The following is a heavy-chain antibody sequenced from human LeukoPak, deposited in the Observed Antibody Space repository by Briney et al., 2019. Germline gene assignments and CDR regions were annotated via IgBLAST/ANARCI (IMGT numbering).Heavy chain of an antibody. D-gene: IGHD6-13*01. CDR1: GGSFSGYS. CDR2: IYHSGIT. Sequence: SETLSLTCAVYGGSFSGYSWTWIRQSPGKGLESIGEIYHSGITNYNPSLKSRVTISVDTSKIQFSLKLTSVTAADTAVYYCVRWDFDLRAAGSFDPWGQGSLVTVSS. J-gene: IGHJ5*02. V-gene: IGHV4-34*01. CDR3: VRWDFDLRAAGSFDP.